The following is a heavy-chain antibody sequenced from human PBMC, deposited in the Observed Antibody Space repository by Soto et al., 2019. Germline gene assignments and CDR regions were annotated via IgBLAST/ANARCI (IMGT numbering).Heavy chain of an antibody. Sequence: QVQLQQWGAGLLKPSETLSLTCAVYGGSFSGYYWSWIRQPPGKGLEWIGEINHSGSTNYNPSLKSRGTISVDTAKNQCSLKLSSATAAGAAVYYCARGLWRSYYGSGSPRRWAFDIWGQGTMVTVSS. V-gene: IGHV4-34*01. J-gene: IGHJ3*02. CDR1: GGSFSGYY. CDR3: ARGLWRSYYGSGSPRRWAFDI. D-gene: IGHD3-10*01. CDR2: INHSGST.